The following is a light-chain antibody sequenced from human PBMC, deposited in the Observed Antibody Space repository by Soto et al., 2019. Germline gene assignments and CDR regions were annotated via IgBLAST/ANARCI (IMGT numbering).Light chain of an antibody. J-gene: IGKJ3*01. CDR3: QKYNVAPHT. Sequence: DIQMTQSPSSLSASVGDRVTITCLASQGFTNYLAWYQQKPGQVPRLLIYAASTLQSGVPSRFSGSGSGTDFTLTISSLQLEDVATYYCQKYNVAPHTFGPGTKVDI. V-gene: IGKV1-27*01. CDR1: QGFTNY. CDR2: AAS.